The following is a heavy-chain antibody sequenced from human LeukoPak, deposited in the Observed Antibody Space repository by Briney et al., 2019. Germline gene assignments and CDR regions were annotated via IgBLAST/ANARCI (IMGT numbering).Heavy chain of an antibody. CDR1: GFTFSTYW. D-gene: IGHD6-13*01. CDR2: INTDGSTT. Sequence: HPGGSLRLSCVVSGFTFSTYWMYWVRQAPGKGLVWVSRINTDGSTTNYADSVKGRFTISRDNTKNTLYLQMNTLRAEDTAVYYCVAAGTFDYWSQGALVTVSS. J-gene: IGHJ4*02. CDR3: VAAGTFDY. V-gene: IGHV3-74*01.